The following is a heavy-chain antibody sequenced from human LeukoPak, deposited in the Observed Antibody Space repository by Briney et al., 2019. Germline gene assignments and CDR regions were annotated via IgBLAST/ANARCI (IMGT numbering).Heavy chain of an antibody. Sequence: ASVKVSCKASGYTFTSYYMHWVRQAPGEGLEWMGIINPSSGSTSYAQKFQGRVTMTTDMSTSTVYMELSSLRSEDTAVYYCARVAAEVVGVPGAIGFGWLRRDYYYMDVWGKGTTVTVSS. CDR3: ARVAAEVVGVPGAIGFGWLRRDYYYMDV. V-gene: IGHV1-46*01. CDR2: INPSSGST. D-gene: IGHD2-2*02. CDR1: GYTFTSYY. J-gene: IGHJ6*03.